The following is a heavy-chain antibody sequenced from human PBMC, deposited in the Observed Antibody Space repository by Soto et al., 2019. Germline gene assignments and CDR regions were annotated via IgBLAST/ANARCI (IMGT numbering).Heavy chain of an antibody. V-gene: IGHV3-30*18. J-gene: IGHJ4*02. CDR3: AKDPGASGSSSFSLDY. Sequence: QGQLVESGGGVVQPGRSLRLSCAASGFTFSSYGMHWVRQAPGKGLEWVAVISYDGSNKYYADSVKGRFTISRDNSKNTLYLQMNSLRAEDTAVYYCAKDPGASGSSSFSLDYWGQGTLVTVSS. CDR1: GFTFSSYG. D-gene: IGHD6-6*01. CDR2: ISYDGSNK.